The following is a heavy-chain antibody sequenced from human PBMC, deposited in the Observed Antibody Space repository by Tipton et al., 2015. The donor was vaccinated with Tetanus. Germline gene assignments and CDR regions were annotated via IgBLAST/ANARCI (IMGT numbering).Heavy chain of an antibody. CDR2: IYFTGNT. J-gene: IGHJ5*02. V-gene: IGHV4-59*01. D-gene: IGHD5-24*01. Sequence: TLSLTCTVSGDSISSYYWSWIRQPPGRGLEWIGHIYFTGNTQYSLSLKSRVTMSVATSKIQFSLKLSSVTAADTAVYYCARGFQERWQKSGWFDPWGQGTLVTVSS. CDR3: ARGFQERWQKSGWFDP. CDR1: GDSISSYY.